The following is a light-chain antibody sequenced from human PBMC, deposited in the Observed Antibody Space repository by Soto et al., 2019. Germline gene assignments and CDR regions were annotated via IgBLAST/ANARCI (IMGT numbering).Light chain of an antibody. CDR3: QQHFNGPIT. CDR1: QSISKF. Sequence: EIVLTQSPATLSLSPGERATLSCRASQSISKFLAWYQQKPGQAPSLFIYGASNRATGIPARFSGSGSGTDFTLTISSLEPEDFAAYYCQQHFNGPITFGQGTRLEIK. V-gene: IGKV3-11*01. CDR2: GAS. J-gene: IGKJ5*01.